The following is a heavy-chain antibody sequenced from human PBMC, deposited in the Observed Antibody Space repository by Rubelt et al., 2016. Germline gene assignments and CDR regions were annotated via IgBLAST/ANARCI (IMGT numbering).Heavy chain of an antibody. CDR1: GGSISSNSW. J-gene: IGHJ4*02. CDR2: VFHSGST. D-gene: IGHD1-7*01. V-gene: IGHV4-4*02. CDR3: TSWNYVWFDY. Sequence: QVQLQESGPGLVKTSGTLSLTCAVSGGSISSNSWWSWVRQPPGQGMEWLREVFHSGSTNYNTYIKSRLTISVDKSESRFPLNLTSVTAADTARYFCTSWNYVWFDYWGQGSLVIVSS.